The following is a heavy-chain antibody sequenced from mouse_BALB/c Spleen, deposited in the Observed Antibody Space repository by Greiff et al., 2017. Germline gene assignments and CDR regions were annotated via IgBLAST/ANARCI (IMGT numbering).Heavy chain of an antibody. D-gene: IGHD1-1*01. CDR3: ARWDYGSYFDV. J-gene: IGHJ1*01. CDR2: IDPANGNT. V-gene: IGHV14-3*02. Sequence: VQLQQSGAELVKPGASVKLSCTASGFNIKDTYMHWVKQRPEQGLEWIGRIDPANGNTKYDPKFQGKATITADTSSNTAYLQLSSLTSEDAAVYYCARWDYGSYFDVWGAGTTVTVSS. CDR1: GFNIKDTY.